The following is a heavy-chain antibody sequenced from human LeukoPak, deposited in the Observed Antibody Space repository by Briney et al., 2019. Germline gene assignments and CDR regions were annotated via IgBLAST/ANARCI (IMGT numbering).Heavy chain of an antibody. CDR1: GFTFDDYA. V-gene: IGHV3-9*01. CDR3: ARSYGMDV. J-gene: IGHJ6*02. D-gene: IGHD5-24*01. Sequence: PGRSLRLSCAASGFTFDDYAMHWVRQAPGKGLEWVSGISWNSGSIGYADSVKGRFTISRDNAKNSLYLQMNSLRAEDTAVYYCARSYGMDVWGQGTTVTVSS. CDR2: ISWNSGSI.